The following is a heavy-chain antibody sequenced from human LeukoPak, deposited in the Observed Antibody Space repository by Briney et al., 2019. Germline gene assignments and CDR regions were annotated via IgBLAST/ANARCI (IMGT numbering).Heavy chain of an antibody. CDR3: ATGHDYFDY. Sequence: WASVTVSFKVSGYTLTELSMHWVRQAPGKGLEWMGGFDPEDGETIYAQKFQGRVTMTEDTSTDTAYMELSSLRSEDTAVYYCATGHDYFDYWGQGTLVTVSS. CDR2: FDPEDGET. D-gene: IGHD3-3*01. J-gene: IGHJ4*02. CDR1: GYTLTELS. V-gene: IGHV1-24*01.